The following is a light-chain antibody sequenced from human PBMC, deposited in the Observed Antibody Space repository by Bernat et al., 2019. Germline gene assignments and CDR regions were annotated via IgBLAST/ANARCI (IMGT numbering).Light chain of an antibody. Sequence: QSALTQPRSVSGSPGQSVTISCTGTSSDVGGYNHVSWYQQHPVKAPKLLIFDVNKRPSGVPDRFSGSKSGNTASLTISGLQAEDEADYYCCSHVGKATWVGWVFGGGTKVTVL. CDR3: CSHVGKATWVGWV. CDR1: SSDVGGYNH. J-gene: IGLJ3*02. V-gene: IGLV2-11*01. CDR2: DVN.